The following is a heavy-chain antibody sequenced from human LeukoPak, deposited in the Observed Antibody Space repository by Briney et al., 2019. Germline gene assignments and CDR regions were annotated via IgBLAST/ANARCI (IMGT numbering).Heavy chain of an antibody. J-gene: IGHJ5*02. CDR3: AREGPLAVVDASNWFDP. Sequence: GASVKVSCKASGGTFSSYAISWVRQAPGQVLEWMGRIIPILGIANYAQKFQGRVTITADKSTSTAYMELSSLRSEDTAVYYCAREGPLAVVDASNWFDPWGQGTLVTVSS. CDR2: IIPILGIA. D-gene: IGHD2-15*01. V-gene: IGHV1-69*04. CDR1: GGTFSSYA.